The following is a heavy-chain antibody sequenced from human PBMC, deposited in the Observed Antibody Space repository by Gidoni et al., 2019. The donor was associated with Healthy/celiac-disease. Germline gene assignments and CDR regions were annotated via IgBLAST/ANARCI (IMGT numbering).Heavy chain of an antibody. CDR1: GAPISSGSYH. D-gene: IGHD6-19*01. Sequence: QLQLQESGPGLVKPSETLSLTCTVPGAPISSGSYHWGWIRQPPGKGLEWIGSIYYSGSTYYNPSLKSRVTISVDTSKNQFSLKLSSVTAADTAVYYCASHIAVAGTGWFDPWGQGTLVTVSS. CDR3: ASHIAVAGTGWFDP. V-gene: IGHV4-39*01. CDR2: IYYSGST. J-gene: IGHJ5*02.